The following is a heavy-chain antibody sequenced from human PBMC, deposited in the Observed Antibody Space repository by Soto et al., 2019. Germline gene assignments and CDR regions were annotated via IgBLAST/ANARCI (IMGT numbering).Heavy chain of an antibody. Sequence: QVQLVESGGGVVQPGRSLRLSCAASGFTFSNYGMHWVRQAPGKGLEWVGVISTDGSNKFYADSVRGRLIISRDNSKKTLYLQINSLRAEDTAVYYCAKMRLAYIWFDYAMDVWGQGTTVTVSS. J-gene: IGHJ6*02. CDR2: ISTDGSNK. D-gene: IGHD3-10*01. CDR3: AKMRLAYIWFDYAMDV. V-gene: IGHV3-30*18. CDR1: GFTFSNYG.